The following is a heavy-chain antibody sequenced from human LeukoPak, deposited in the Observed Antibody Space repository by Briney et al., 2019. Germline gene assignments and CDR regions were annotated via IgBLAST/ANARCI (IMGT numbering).Heavy chain of an antibody. V-gene: IGHV3-23*01. CDR3: AKGLYSHGLFDF. Sequence: PGGPLRLSCAASGFTFIGYAMSWVRQAPGKGLEWVSAITGSADSTYYADSVKGRFTVSRDNSKNTLYLQMNTLRAEDMAVYYCAKGLYSHGLFDFWGQGTLVTVSS. CDR1: GFTFIGYA. CDR2: ITGSADST. J-gene: IGHJ4*02. D-gene: IGHD5-18*01.